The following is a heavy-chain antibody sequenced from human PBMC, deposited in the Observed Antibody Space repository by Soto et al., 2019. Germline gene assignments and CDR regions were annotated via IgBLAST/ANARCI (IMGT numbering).Heavy chain of an antibody. CDR1: EFTFSNHY. CDR3: ARDRDGDYDLDH. D-gene: IGHD4-17*01. Sequence: QMQLVQSGAEVKPPGASVTLSCAASEFTFSNHYIHWVRQAPGQGLEWMGLISPYGTTTSPQNFQGRLSISRDTSTSPVYMEMRSLKSDDTAVYFCARDRDGDYDLDHWGQGTLVTVSS. J-gene: IGHJ4*02. CDR2: ISPYGTT. V-gene: IGHV1-46*01.